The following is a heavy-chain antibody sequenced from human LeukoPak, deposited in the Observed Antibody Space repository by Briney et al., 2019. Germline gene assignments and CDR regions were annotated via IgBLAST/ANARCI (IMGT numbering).Heavy chain of an antibody. CDR1: GGSITNYY. Sequence: SETLSLTCTVSGGSITNYYWSWIRQPPGKGLEWIGYIFNSGDTSYNPPLRGRVTILVDTSKNQFSLKLKSVTAADAAVYYCASQVAGSSSQNWGQGTLVTVSS. V-gene: IGHV4-59*01. CDR2: IFNSGDT. CDR3: ASQVAGSSSQN. J-gene: IGHJ4*02. D-gene: IGHD6-6*01.